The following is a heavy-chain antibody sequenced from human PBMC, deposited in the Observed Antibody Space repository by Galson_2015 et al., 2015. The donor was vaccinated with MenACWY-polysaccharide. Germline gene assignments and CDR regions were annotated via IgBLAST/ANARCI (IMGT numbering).Heavy chain of an antibody. Sequence: LRLSCAASGFTFNNYWMSWVRQAPRKEPAWVANIRQDGSEMYYVDSVKGRFTISRDNAKDSLFLQMNSLRAEDTAVYYCARDKAVGATHFDYWGRGTLVTVSS. V-gene: IGHV3-7*01. D-gene: IGHD1-26*01. CDR2: IRQDGSEM. J-gene: IGHJ4*02. CDR1: GFTFNNYW. CDR3: ARDKAVGATHFDY.